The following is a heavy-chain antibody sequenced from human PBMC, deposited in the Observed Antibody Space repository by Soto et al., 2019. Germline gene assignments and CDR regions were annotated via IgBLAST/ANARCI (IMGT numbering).Heavy chain of an antibody. V-gene: IGHV4-39*01. J-gene: IGHJ6*02. CDR3: ATSDPSDYGMDV. CDR1: GGSISSSSYY. Sequence: SETRSLTCTVSGGSISSSSYYWGWIRQPPGKGLEWIGSIYYSGSTYYNPSLKSRVTISVDTSKNQFSLKLSSVTAADTAVYYCATSDPSDYGMDVWGQGTTVTVSS. CDR2: IYYSGST.